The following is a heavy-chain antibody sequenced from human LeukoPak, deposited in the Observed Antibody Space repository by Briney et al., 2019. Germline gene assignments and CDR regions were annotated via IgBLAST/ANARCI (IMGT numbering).Heavy chain of an antibody. CDR3: ARGDMTYYYDSSGYPPMGY. Sequence: ASVKVSCKASGYTFTGYYMHWVRQAPGQGLEWMGWINPNSGGTNYAQKFQGRVTMTRDTSISTAYMELSRLRSDDTAVYYCARGDMTYYYDSSGYPPMGYWGQGTLVTVSS. CDR2: INPNSGGT. V-gene: IGHV1-2*02. D-gene: IGHD3-22*01. CDR1: GYTFTGYY. J-gene: IGHJ4*02.